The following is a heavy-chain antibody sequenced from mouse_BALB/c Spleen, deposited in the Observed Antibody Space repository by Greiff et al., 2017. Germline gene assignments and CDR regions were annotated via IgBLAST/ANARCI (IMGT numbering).Heavy chain of an antibody. V-gene: IGHV6-6*02. CDR2: IRLKSNNYAT. CDR1: GFTFSNYW. CDR3: TRVGYDAMDY. J-gene: IGHJ4*01. Sequence: DVQLQESGGGLVQPGGSMKLSCVASGFTFSNYWMNWVRQSPEKGLEWVAEIRLKSNNYATHYAESVKGRFTISRDDSKSSVYLQMNNLRAEDTGIYYCTRVGYDAMDYWGQGTSVTVSS.